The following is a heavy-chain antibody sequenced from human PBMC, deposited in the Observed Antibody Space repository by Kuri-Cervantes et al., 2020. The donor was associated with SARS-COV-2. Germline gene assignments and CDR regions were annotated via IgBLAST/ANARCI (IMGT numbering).Heavy chain of an antibody. Sequence: SGPTLVKPTQTLTLTCTFSGFSLTSTGMCVSWIRQPPGRALEWLAFIDWDDNKYYSTSLETRLTISKDTSKNQVILTMRNMDPADTATYYCARHSSGPYRDYWGQGTPVTVSS. J-gene: IGHJ4*02. CDR1: GFSLTSTGMC. V-gene: IGHV2-70*01. D-gene: IGHD6-19*01. CDR2: IDWDDNK. CDR3: ARHSSGPYRDY.